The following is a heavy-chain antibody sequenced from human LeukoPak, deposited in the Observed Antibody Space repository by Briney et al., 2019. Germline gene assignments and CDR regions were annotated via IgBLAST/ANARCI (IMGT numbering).Heavy chain of an antibody. V-gene: IGHV4-61*02. J-gene: IGHJ5*02. Sequence: PSETLSLTCTVSGGSISRGSYYWTWLRQPAGKGLEWIGRVYSTGSTNYNPSLKSRVTLSVDTSKNQFSLRLTSVTAADTAVYYCARAYDISDWFDPWGQGTLVTVSS. CDR3: ARAYDISDWFDP. CDR1: GGSISRGSYY. CDR2: VYSTGST. D-gene: IGHD3-9*01.